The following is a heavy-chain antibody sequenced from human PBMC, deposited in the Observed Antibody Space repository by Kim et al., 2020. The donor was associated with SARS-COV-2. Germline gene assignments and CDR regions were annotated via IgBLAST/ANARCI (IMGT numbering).Heavy chain of an antibody. V-gene: IGHV3-48*03. J-gene: IGHJ5*02. Sequence: GGSLRLSCAASGFTFSSYEMNWVRQAPGKGLEWISRITSRGITISYADSVKGRFTISRDNAKNSLYLQMNSLRVEDMGVYYCATDGRAHLRFDPWGQGTLVTVSS. CDR2: ITSRGITI. CDR3: ATDGRAHLRFDP. CDR1: GFTFSSYE.